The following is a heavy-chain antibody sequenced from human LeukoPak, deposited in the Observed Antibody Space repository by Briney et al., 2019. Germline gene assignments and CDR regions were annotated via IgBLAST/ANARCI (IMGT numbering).Heavy chain of an antibody. J-gene: IGHJ4*02. CDR1: GFTFSSYG. CDR2: ISYDGSNK. D-gene: IGHD1-26*01. V-gene: IGHV3-30*03. CDR3: ARIYSGSSDIGY. Sequence: GGSLRLSCAASGFTFSSYGMHWVRQAPGKGLEWVAVISYDGSNKYYADSVKGRFTISRDNSKNTLYLQMNSLRAEDTAVYYCARIYSGSSDIGYWGQGTLVTVSS.